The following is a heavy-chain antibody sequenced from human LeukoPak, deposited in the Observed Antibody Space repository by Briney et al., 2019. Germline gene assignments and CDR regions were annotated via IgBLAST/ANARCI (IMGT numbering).Heavy chain of an antibody. CDR2: ISAYNGNT. Sequence: GASVKVSCKASGYTFASYGISWVRQAPGQGLEWMGWISAYNGNTSYAQKFQGRVTMTRDTSTSTVYMELSSLRSEDTAVYYCARAPERSGHDYWGQGTLVTVSS. J-gene: IGHJ4*02. CDR1: GYTFASYG. D-gene: IGHD3-3*01. V-gene: IGHV1-18*01. CDR3: ARAPERSGHDY.